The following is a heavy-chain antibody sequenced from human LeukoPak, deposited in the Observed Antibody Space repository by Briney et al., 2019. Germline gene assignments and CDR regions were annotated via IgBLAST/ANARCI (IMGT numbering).Heavy chain of an antibody. CDR2: ISYDGSNK. Sequence: SCKASGGTFSSYAMHWVRQAPGKGLEWVAVISYDGSNKYYADSVKGRFTISRDNSKNTLYLQMNSLRAEDTAVYYCARTKYYYDSSRPHFDYWGQGTLVTVSA. CDR1: GGTFSSYA. J-gene: IGHJ4*02. V-gene: IGHV3-30*04. CDR3: ARTKYYYDSSRPHFDY. D-gene: IGHD3-22*01.